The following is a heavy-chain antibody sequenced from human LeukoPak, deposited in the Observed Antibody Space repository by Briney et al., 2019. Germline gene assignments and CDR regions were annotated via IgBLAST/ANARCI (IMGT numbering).Heavy chain of an antibody. V-gene: IGHV3-33*06. J-gene: IGHJ4*02. D-gene: IGHD6-19*01. CDR2: IWYDGSNK. CDR1: GFTFSSYG. CDR3: AKALSRSSGWYYFDS. Sequence: GGSLRLSCAASGFTFSSYGMHWVRQAPGKGLEWVAVIWYDGSNKYYADSAKGRFTISRDNSKNTLYLQMNSLRAEDTAVFYCAKALSRSSGWYYFDSWGQGTLVTVSS.